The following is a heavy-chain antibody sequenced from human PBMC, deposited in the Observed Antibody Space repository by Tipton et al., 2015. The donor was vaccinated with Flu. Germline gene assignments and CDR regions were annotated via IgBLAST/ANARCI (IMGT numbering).Heavy chain of an antibody. D-gene: IGHD2-2*01. CDR1: GYTLTTYP. Sequence: QVQLVQSGAEVKKPGASVRVSCKASGYTLTTYPISWVRQAPGQDLEWMGWISGYSGDTIYAQKLQGRVSMTTETSTNTAYMDLRSLRSDDTAVYYCARPGGPAAINPFSYFDYWGQGTLVTVSS. CDR2: ISGYSGDT. CDR3: ARPGGPAAINPFSYFDY. J-gene: IGHJ4*02. V-gene: IGHV1-18*04.